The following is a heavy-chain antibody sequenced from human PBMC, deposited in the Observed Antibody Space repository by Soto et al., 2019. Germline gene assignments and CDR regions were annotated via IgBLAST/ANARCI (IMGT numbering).Heavy chain of an antibody. Sequence: SGPTLVNPTQTLTLTCTFSGFSLSTSGVGVGWIRQPPGKALEWLALIYWNDDKRYSPSLKSRLTITKDTSKNQVVLTMTNMDPVDTATYYCAHKGGGILWFGELVWLSYWGQGTLVTVSS. D-gene: IGHD3-10*01. CDR1: GFSLSTSGVG. V-gene: IGHV2-5*01. CDR2: IYWNDDK. CDR3: AHKGGGILWFGELVWLSY. J-gene: IGHJ4*02.